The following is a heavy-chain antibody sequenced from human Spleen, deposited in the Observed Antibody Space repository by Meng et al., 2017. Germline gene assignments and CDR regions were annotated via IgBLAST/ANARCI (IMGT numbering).Heavy chain of an antibody. CDR1: GFSLSTSGVG. CDR2: IYWDDDK. D-gene: IGHD2-2*02. V-gene: IGHV2-5*02. CDR3: TRLDCSSTNCYTGPFDY. Sequence: QITLKESGPTLVKPTQTLTLTCTFSGFSLSTSGVGVGWIRQPPGKALDWLALIYWDDDKRYSPSLKSRLTITKDTSKNQVVLTMTNMDPVDTATYYCTRLDCSSTNCYTGPFDYWGQGTLVTVSS. J-gene: IGHJ4*02.